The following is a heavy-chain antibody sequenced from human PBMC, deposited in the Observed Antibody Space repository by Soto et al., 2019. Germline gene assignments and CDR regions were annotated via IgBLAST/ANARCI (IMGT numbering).Heavy chain of an antibody. V-gene: IGHV3-21*01. D-gene: IGHD6-6*01. Sequence: EVQLVESGGGLVKPGGSLRLSCAASGFTFSSYSMNWVRQAPGKGLEWVSSISSSSSYIYYADSVKGRFTISRDNANNSRYLQMNSLRAEDTDVYYCARARSSIAARWGQGTLVTVSS. CDR3: ARARSSIAAR. J-gene: IGHJ4*02. CDR2: ISSSSSYI. CDR1: GFTFSSYS.